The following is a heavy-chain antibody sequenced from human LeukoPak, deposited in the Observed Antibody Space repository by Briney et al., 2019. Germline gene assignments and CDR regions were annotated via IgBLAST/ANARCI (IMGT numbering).Heavy chain of an antibody. V-gene: IGHV3-7*01. CDR2: IRHDGSET. CDR1: GLTLSNYY. J-gene: IGHJ4*02. Sequence: GVLRLSCAASGLTLSNYYMTWIRQAPGKGLEWVANIRHDGSETYYVDSLRGRFTISRDNAKNLVYLQMSSLRAEDTAIYYCARDETYDYESNGYLDFWGQGTVVTVSS. CDR3: ARDETYDYESNGYLDF. D-gene: IGHD3-22*01.